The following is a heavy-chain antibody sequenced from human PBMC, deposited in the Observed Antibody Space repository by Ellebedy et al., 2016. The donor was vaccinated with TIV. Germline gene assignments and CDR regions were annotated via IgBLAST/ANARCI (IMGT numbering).Heavy chain of an antibody. CDR2: SSYDGAYA. Sequence: PGGSLRLSCKASGFTLRSFGMHWVRLSVGKGLEWVADSSYDGAYAHYADSVKGRFTCSRDNSKNTLYLQMNSLSAEDTAVYFCAKDRGSRDSVYPNGMDAWGQGITVTVSS. CDR1: GFTLRSFG. J-gene: IGHJ6*02. D-gene: IGHD2-8*01. V-gene: IGHV3-30*18. CDR3: AKDRGSRDSVYPNGMDA.